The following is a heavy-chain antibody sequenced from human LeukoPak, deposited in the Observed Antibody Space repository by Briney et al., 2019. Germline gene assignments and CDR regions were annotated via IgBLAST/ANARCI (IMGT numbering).Heavy chain of an antibody. CDR1: GFTVRSKY. J-gene: IGHJ6*02. V-gene: IGHV3-66*01. D-gene: IGHD3-10*01. CDR3: ARAGRDADYGMDV. Sequence: GGSLRLSCAASGFTVRSKYMSWVRQAAGKGLEWVASVYSGGDTYYADSVRGRFTISRDTSKNTVHLQMNTLRAEDTAVYHCARAGRDADYGMDVWGQGTTVTVSS. CDR2: VYSGGDT.